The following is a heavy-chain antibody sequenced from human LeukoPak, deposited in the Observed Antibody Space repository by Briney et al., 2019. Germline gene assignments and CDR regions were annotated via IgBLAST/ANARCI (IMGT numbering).Heavy chain of an antibody. CDR2: IYSGGST. CDR3: ARGYPTYDYGSPYFDY. J-gene: IGHJ4*02. Sequence: GGSLRLSCAASGFTVSSNYMSWVRQAPGKGLEWVSVIYSGGSTYYADSAKGRFTISRDNSKNTLYLQMNSLRAEDTAVYYCARGYPTYDYGSPYFDYWGQGTLVTVSS. D-gene: IGHD4-17*01. CDR1: GFTVSSNY. V-gene: IGHV3-53*01.